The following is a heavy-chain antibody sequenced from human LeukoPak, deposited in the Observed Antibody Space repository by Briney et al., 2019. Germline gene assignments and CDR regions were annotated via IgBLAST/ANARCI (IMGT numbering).Heavy chain of an antibody. V-gene: IGHV4-61*01. CDR2: IYYSGST. J-gene: IGHJ5*02. CDR3: ARDLAVTTGNWFGP. Sequence: PSETLSLTCTVSGGSISSGSYYWSWIRQPPGKGLEWIGYIYYSGSTNYNPSLKSRVTISVDTSKNQFSLKLSSVTAADTAVYYCARDLAVTTGNWFGPWGQGTLVTVSS. CDR1: GGSISSGSYY. D-gene: IGHD4-17*01.